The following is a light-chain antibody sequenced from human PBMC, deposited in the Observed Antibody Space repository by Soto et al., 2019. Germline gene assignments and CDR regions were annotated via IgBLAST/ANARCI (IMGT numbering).Light chain of an antibody. CDR2: GAS. CDR3: QQYNNWPLT. V-gene: IGKV3-15*01. Sequence: EIVMTQSPATLSVSPGERATLSCRASQSVSSNLAWYQQKLGQAPSLLIYGASTRATGIPARFSGSGSGTEFTLTISSLQSEDFAVYHCQQYNNWPLTFGGGTKVEIK. CDR1: QSVSSN. J-gene: IGKJ4*01.